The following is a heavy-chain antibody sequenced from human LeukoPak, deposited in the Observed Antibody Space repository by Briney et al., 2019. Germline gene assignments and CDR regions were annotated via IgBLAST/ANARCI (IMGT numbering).Heavy chain of an antibody. D-gene: IGHD3-3*01. CDR2: IRYDGSNK. J-gene: IGHJ5*02. Sequence: PGGSLRLSCAASGFTFSSYGMHWVRQAPGKGLEWVAFIRYDGSNKYYADSVKGRFTISRDNSKNTLYLQMNSLRAEDTAVYYCAVAIFGVVNRFDPWGQGTLVTVSS. V-gene: IGHV3-30*02. CDR3: AVAIFGVVNRFDP. CDR1: GFTFSSYG.